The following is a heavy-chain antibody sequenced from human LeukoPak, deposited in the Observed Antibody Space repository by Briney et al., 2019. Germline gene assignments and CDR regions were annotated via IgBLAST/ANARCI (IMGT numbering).Heavy chain of an antibody. CDR1: GFTFSSYW. Sequence: GGSLRLSCAASGFTFSSYWMSWVRQAPGKGLEWVSDIKQDGSEKYYVDSVKGRFTISRDNAKNSLYLQMNSLRAEDTAVYYCARDPYSGSYSDYYYYYMDVWGKGTTVTVSS. CDR2: IKQDGSEK. J-gene: IGHJ6*03. D-gene: IGHD1-26*01. V-gene: IGHV3-7*01. CDR3: ARDPYSGSYSDYYYYYMDV.